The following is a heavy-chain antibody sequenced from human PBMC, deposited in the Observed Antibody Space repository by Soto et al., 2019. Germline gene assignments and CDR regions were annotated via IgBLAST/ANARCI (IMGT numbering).Heavy chain of an antibody. J-gene: IGHJ4*02. D-gene: IGHD3-16*01. CDR1: GGSISSGDYY. CDR3: ARGPPFH. V-gene: IGHV4-30-2*01. Sequence: PSETLSLTCTVSGGSISSGDYYWNWIRQPPGKGLEWIGYIYHSGSTYYNPSLKSRVTISVDRSKNQFSLKLSSVTAADTAVYYCARGPPFHWGQGTLVTVSS. CDR2: IYHSGST.